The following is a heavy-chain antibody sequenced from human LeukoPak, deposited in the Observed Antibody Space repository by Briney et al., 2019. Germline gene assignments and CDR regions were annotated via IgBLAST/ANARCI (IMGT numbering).Heavy chain of an antibody. CDR2: IKRDGSEK. CDR1: GFTFSNDW. V-gene: IGHV3-7*03. J-gene: IGHJ4*02. CDR3: ARPFRH. Sequence: GGSLRLSCAASGFTFSNDWMTWVRQAPGKGLEWVANIKRDGSEKYYVDSVKGRFTISRDNAKNSVYLQMNNLGAEDTAVYYCARPFRHWGQGTLVTVSS.